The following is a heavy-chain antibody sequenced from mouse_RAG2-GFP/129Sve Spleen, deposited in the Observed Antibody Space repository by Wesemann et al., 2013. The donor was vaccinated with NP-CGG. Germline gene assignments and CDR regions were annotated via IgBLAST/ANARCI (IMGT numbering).Heavy chain of an antibody. Sequence: GGGLVQPGGSRKLSCAASGFTFSSLWNARGFVRLQRKGLEWVAYISSGSSTIYYADTVKGRFTISRDNPKNTLFLQMTSLRSEDTAMYYCARLWYYAMDYWGGSRGNLSHRLL. CDR3: ARLWYYAMDY. V-gene: IGHV5-17*02. CDR2: ISSGSSTI. J-gene: IGHJ4*01. D-gene: IGHD1-1*02. CDR1: GFTFSSLW.